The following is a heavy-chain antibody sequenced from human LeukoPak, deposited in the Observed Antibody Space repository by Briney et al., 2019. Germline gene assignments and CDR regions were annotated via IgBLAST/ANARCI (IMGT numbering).Heavy chain of an antibody. Sequence: GSLRLSCAASGFTFSSYWMSWVRLAPGKGLEWVGNIKGDGSEKWYVDSVKGRFTTSRDNAQNSVYLQMNSLRAEDTALYYCARDEYRSRWLHPWGQGTLVTVTS. CDR1: GFTFSSYW. CDR3: ARDEYRSRWLHP. V-gene: IGHV3-7*01. J-gene: IGHJ5*02. CDR2: IKGDGSEK. D-gene: IGHD4-11*01.